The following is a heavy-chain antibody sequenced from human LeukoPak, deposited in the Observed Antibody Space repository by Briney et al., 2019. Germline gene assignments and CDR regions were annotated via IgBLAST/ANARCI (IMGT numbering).Heavy chain of an antibody. CDR2: ISWNSGSI. CDR3: ATISFFDI. V-gene: IGHV3-9*01. Sequence: GGSLRLSCAASGFTFDDYAMHWVRQAPGKGLEWVSGISWNSGSIGYADSVKGRFTISRDNAKNSLYLQMNSLRAEDTALYYCATISFFDIWGQGTMVTVSS. J-gene: IGHJ3*02. CDR1: GFTFDDYA. D-gene: IGHD3-3*02.